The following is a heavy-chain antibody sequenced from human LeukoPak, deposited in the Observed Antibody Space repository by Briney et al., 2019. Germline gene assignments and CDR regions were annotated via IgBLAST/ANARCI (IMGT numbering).Heavy chain of an antibody. CDR1: GYTFTSYG. J-gene: IGHJ5*02. V-gene: IGHV1-18*01. D-gene: IGHD5-18*01. CDR2: ISAYNGNT. CDR3: ARDPIQLWYGNWFDP. Sequence: ASVKVSCKASGYTFTSYGISWVRQAPGQGLEWMGWISAYNGNTNYAQKLQGRVTMTTDTSTSTAYMELRSLRSDDTAVYYCARDPIQLWYGNWFDPWGQGTLVTVSS.